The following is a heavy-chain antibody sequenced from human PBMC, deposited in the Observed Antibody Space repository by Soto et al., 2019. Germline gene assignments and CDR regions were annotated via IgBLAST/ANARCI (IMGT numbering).Heavy chain of an antibody. CDR1: GGSISSYY. J-gene: IGHJ4*02. V-gene: IGHV4-59*01. Sequence: PSETLSLTCTVSGGSISSYYWSWIRQPPGKGLEWIGYIYYSGSTNYIPSLKSRVTISVDTSKNQFSLKLSSVTAADTAVYYCARDYCSSTSCYWDYWGQGTLITVCS. D-gene: IGHD2-2*01. CDR2: IYYSGST. CDR3: ARDYCSSTSCYWDY.